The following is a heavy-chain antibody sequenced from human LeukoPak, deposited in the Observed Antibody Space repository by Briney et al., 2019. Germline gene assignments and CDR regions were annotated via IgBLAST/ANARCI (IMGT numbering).Heavy chain of an antibody. CDR3: AKAPVTSCRGAFCYPFDY. V-gene: IGHV3-23*01. J-gene: IGHJ4*02. CDR2: MSSSDDGR. Sequence: GGSLRLSRATSGFSFSSYAMSWVRQAPGKGLEWVSAMSSSDDGRYYAASVRGRFTISRDTSRSTLYLQMNSLRAEDAAVYYCAKAPVTSCRGAFCYPFDYWGQGTLVTVSS. CDR1: GFSFSSYA. D-gene: IGHD2-15*01.